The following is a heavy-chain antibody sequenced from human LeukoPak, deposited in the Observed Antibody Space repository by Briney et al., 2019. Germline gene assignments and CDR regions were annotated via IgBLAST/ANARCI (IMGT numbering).Heavy chain of an antibody. J-gene: IGHJ1*01. CDR1: GYTFTSYD. CDR2: MNPNSGNT. CDR3: ARDSGGYLSEYFQH. V-gene: IGHV1-8*01. Sequence: ASVKVSCKASGYTFTSYDTNWVRQATGQGLEWMGWMNPNSGNTGYAQKFQGRVTMTRNTSISTAYMELSSLRSEDTAVYYCARDSGGYLSEYFQHWGQGTLVTVSS. D-gene: IGHD3-22*01.